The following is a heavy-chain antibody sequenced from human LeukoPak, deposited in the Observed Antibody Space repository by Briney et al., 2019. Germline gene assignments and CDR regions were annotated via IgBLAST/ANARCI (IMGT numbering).Heavy chain of an antibody. J-gene: IGHJ4*02. Sequence: GGSLRLSCAASGFTFSSYGMHWVRQAPGKGLEWVAVIWYDGSNKYYADSVKGRFTISRDNSKNTLYLQMNSLRAEDTAVYYCARDGGPYDSSGYLNYWGQGTLVTVSS. V-gene: IGHV3-33*01. CDR3: ARDGGPYDSSGYLNY. CDR2: IWYDGSNK. CDR1: GFTFSSYG. D-gene: IGHD3-22*01.